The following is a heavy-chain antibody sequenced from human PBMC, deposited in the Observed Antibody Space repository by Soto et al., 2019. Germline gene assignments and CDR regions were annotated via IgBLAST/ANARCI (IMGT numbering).Heavy chain of an antibody. J-gene: IGHJ6*02. Sequence: EVQLLESGGGLVQPGGSLRLSCAASGFAFSACAMNWVRQAPGKGLEWVSAISDSGETTFYADSLKGRFTITRDNSQNTVYMQINDVRAEDTAVYYCAKGGFWVHYGLDVWGQGTTVSVSS. CDR2: ISDSGETT. D-gene: IGHD3-16*01. CDR1: GFAFSACA. CDR3: AKGGFWVHYGLDV. V-gene: IGHV3-23*01.